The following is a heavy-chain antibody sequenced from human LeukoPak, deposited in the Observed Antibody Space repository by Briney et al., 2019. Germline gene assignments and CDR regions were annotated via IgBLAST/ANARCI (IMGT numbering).Heavy chain of an antibody. CDR3: AGYDFWSGYYSDY. CDR2: IYHSGST. D-gene: IGHD3-3*01. J-gene: IGHJ4*02. Sequence: SETLSLTCTVSGYSISSGYYWGWIRQPPGKGREWIGSIYHSGSTYYNPSLKSRVTISVDTSKNQSSLKLSSVTAADTAVYYCAGYDFWSGYYSDYWGQGTLVTVSS. CDR1: GYSISSGYY. V-gene: IGHV4-38-2*02.